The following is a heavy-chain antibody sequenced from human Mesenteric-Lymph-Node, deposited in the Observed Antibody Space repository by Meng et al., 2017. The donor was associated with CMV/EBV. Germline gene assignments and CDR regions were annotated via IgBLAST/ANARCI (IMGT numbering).Heavy chain of an antibody. D-gene: IGHD2/OR15-2a*01. J-gene: IGHJ4*02. CDR1: GFSFSTYE. V-gene: IGHV3-48*03. Sequence: GGSLRLSCAASGFSFSTYEMNWVRQAPGKGLEWVSSISYSGSMIYYADSVKGGFTISRDNAKNSLYLQMNSLRGEDTAVYYCARDLTTSFVLYWGQGTLVTVSS. CDR2: ISYSGSMI. CDR3: ARDLTTSFVLY.